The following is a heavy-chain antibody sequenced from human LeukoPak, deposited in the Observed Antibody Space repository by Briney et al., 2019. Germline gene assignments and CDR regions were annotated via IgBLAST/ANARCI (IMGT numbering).Heavy chain of an antibody. J-gene: IGHJ6*03. CDR3: ARAAIAAARIYYYMDV. Sequence: GGSLRLSCAASGFTFGSYSMNWVRQAPGKGLEWVSFISTSSSYIHNADSVKGRFTLSRDNAENSLYLQMNSLRAEDTAVYYCARAAIAAARIYYYMDVWGKGTTVTVSS. V-gene: IGHV3-21*01. CDR1: GFTFGSYS. D-gene: IGHD6-13*01. CDR2: ISTSSSYI.